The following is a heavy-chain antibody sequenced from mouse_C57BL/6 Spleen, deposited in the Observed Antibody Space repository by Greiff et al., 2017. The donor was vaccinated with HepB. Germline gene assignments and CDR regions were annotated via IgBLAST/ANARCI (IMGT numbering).Heavy chain of an antibody. J-gene: IGHJ4*01. Sequence: VQLQQPGAELVMPGASVKLSCKASGYTFTSYWMHWVKQRPGQGLEWIGEIDPSDSYTNYNQKFKGKSTLTVDKSSSTAYMQLSSLTSEDSAVYYCASSMVTTPYYAMDYWGQGTSVTVSS. V-gene: IGHV1-69*01. CDR1: GYTFTSYW. CDR2: IDPSDSYT. D-gene: IGHD2-3*01. CDR3: ASSMVTTPYYAMDY.